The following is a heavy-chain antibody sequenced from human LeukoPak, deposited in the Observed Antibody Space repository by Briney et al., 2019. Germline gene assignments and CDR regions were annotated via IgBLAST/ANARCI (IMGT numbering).Heavy chain of an antibody. Sequence: ASVQVSSKASGYTFTGYYMHWVRQAPGQGLEWMGWINPNSGGTNYAQKFQGRVTMTRDTSISTAYMELSRLRSDDTAVYYCARGSSGWYPGVYWGQGTLVTVSS. CDR2: INPNSGGT. J-gene: IGHJ4*02. V-gene: IGHV1-2*02. D-gene: IGHD6-19*01. CDR3: ARGSSGWYPGVY. CDR1: GYTFTGYY.